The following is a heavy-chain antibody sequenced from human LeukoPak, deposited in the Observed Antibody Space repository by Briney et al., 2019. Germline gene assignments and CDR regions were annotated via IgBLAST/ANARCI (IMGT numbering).Heavy chain of an antibody. CDR2: MNPNSGNT. V-gene: IGHV1-8*01. D-gene: IGHD3-16*02. J-gene: IGHJ5*02. CDR3: ARGPLVRLPSSFDP. Sequence: SVTVSCTASGYTFTSYDINWVRQAPGQGLEWMGWMNPNSGNTGSAQRFQGRVTMTRDTSRSTAYMELRSLTSEDTAVYYCARGPLVRLPSSFDPWGQGTLVTVSS. CDR1: GYTFTSYD.